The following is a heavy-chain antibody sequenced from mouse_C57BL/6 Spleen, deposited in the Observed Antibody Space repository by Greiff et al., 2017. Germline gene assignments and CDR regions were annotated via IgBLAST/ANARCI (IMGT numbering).Heavy chain of an antibody. Sequence: EVQLVESGGGLVKPGGSLKLSCAASGFTFSSYAMSWVRQTPEKRLEWVATISDGGSYTYYPDNVKGRFTISRDNAKNNLYLQMSHLKSEDTAMYYCARDGLPLDYWGQGTTLTVSS. CDR1: GFTFSSYA. V-gene: IGHV5-4*01. J-gene: IGHJ2*01. D-gene: IGHD2-2*01. CDR2: ISDGGSYT. CDR3: ARDGLPLDY.